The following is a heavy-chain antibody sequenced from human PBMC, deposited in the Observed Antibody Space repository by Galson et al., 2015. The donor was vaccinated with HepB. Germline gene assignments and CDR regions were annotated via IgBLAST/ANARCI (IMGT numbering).Heavy chain of an antibody. CDR3: ARGSVHYYDSSGYPDY. J-gene: IGHJ4*02. D-gene: IGHD3-22*01. CDR2: IIPILGIA. V-gene: IGHV1-69*02. Sequence: SVKVSCKASGGTFSSYTISWVRQAPGQGLEWMGRIIPILGIANYAQKFQGRVTITADKSTSTAYMELSSLRSEDTAVYYCARGSVHYYDSSGYPDYWGQGTLATVSS. CDR1: GGTFSSYT.